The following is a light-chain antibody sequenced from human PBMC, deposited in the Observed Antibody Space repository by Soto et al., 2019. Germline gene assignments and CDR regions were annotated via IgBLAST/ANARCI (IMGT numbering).Light chain of an antibody. CDR1: SSDVGGYNY. Sequence: QSALTQPPSASGSPGQSVTISCTGTSSDVGGYNYVSWYQLHPGKAPKLMIYEVNKRPSGVPDRFSGSKSGNTASLTVSGLQAEDEADYYCSSYAGSNSYVFGTGTKVTVL. CDR3: SSYAGSNSYV. J-gene: IGLJ1*01. CDR2: EVN. V-gene: IGLV2-8*01.